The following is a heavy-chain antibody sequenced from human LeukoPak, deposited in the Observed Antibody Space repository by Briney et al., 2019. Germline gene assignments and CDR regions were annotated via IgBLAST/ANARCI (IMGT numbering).Heavy chain of an antibody. V-gene: IGHV1-18*01. CDR3: AREPPRYYYDSSGSDFDY. Sequence: ASVKVSCKASGYTFTSYGISWVRQAPGQGLEWMGWISAYNGNTNYAQKLQGRVTMTTDTSTSTAYMELRSLRAEDTAVYYCAREPPRYYYDSSGSDFDYWGQGTLVTVSS. CDR1: GYTFTSYG. CDR2: ISAYNGNT. D-gene: IGHD3-22*01. J-gene: IGHJ4*02.